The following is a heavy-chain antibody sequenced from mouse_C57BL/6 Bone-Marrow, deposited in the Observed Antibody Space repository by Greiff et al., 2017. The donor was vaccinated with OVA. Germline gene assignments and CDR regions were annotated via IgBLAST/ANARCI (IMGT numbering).Heavy chain of an antibody. CDR3: ARDVGWLLPYYFDY. V-gene: IGHV5-4*01. Sequence: DVMLVESGGGLVKPGGSLKLSCAASGFTFSSYAMSWVRQTPEKRLEWVATISDGGSYTYYPDNVKGRFTISRDNAKNNLYLQMSHLKSEDAAMYYCARDVGWLLPYYFDYWGQGTTLTVSS. CDR2: ISDGGSYT. J-gene: IGHJ2*01. CDR1: GFTFSSYA. D-gene: IGHD2-3*01.